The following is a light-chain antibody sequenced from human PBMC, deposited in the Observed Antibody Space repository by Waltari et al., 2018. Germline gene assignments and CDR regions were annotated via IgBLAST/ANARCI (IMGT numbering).Light chain of an antibody. V-gene: IGLV1-47*01. CDR3: ATWDGSLTAWV. J-gene: IGLJ3*02. Sequence: QSVLTQPPSASGTPGQRVTISCSGGTSNIGRNYVYWYQQFPGTAPKLLVYRNNGRPSGVPDRSPGSKSGTSASLGISGLRSEDEADYYCATWDGSLTAWVFGGGTKLTVL. CDR2: RNN. CDR1: TSNIGRNY.